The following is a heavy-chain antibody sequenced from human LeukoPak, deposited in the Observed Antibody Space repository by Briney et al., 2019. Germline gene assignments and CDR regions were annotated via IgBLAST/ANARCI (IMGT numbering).Heavy chain of an antibody. V-gene: IGHV3-23*01. CDR1: GFTFNNHA. J-gene: IGHJ4*02. Sequence: PGGSLRLSCAASGFTFNNHAMSRGRQAPGKGLEWVSAISTSGGSAYYAGSVKGRFTISRDNSKNTLYLQMNSLRAEDTAVYYCAKVGGGSSNYFDYWGPGTLVTVSS. CDR3: AKVGGGSSNYFDY. D-gene: IGHD6-6*01. CDR2: ISTSGGSA.